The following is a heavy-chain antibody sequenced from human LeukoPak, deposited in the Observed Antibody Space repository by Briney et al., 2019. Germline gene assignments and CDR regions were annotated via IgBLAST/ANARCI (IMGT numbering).Heavy chain of an antibody. V-gene: IGHV1-2*02. CDR3: ATGAGQQLVRYTLDY. Sequence: ASVKVSRKASGYTFTGYYMHWVRQAPGQGLEWMGWINPNSGGTNYAQKFQGRVTMTRDTSISTAYMELSRLRSDDTAVYYCATGAGQQLVRYTLDYWGQGTLVTVSS. D-gene: IGHD6-13*01. CDR2: INPNSGGT. J-gene: IGHJ4*02. CDR1: GYTFTGYY.